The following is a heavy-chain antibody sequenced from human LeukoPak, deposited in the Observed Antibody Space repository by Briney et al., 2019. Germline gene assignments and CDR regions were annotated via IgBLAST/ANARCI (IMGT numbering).Heavy chain of an antibody. CDR2: IYTSGST. V-gene: IGHV4-61*02. Sequence: PSETLSLTCTVSGGSISSGSYYWSWIRQPAGEGLEWIGRIYTSGSTNYNPSLKSRVTISVDTSKNQFPLKLSSVTAADTAVYYCARDHTVVTPIDYYYYGMDVWGQGTTVTVSS. CDR3: ARDHTVVTPIDYYYYGMDV. CDR1: GGSISSGSYY. D-gene: IGHD4-23*01. J-gene: IGHJ6*02.